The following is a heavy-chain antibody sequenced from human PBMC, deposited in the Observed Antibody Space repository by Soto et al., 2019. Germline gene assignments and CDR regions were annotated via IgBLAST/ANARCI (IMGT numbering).Heavy chain of an antibody. D-gene: IGHD3-16*01. J-gene: IGHJ5*02. CDR3: ASRGTRDLRSIRGHGWFDP. CDR1: GGSISSGGYY. CDR2: IYYSGST. V-gene: IGHV4-31*03. Sequence: PSETLSLTCTVSGGSISSGGYYWSWIRQHPGKGLEWIGYIYYSGSTYYSPSLKSRVTISVDTSKNQFSLKLSSVTAADTAVYYCASRGTRDLRSIRGHGWFDPWGQGTLVTVSS.